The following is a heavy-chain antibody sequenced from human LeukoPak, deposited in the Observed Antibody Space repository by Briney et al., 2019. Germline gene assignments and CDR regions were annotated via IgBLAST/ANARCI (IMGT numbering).Heavy chain of an antibody. Sequence: GGSLRLSCAASGSTFSRDWMHWVRQVPGKGLVWVSRIDSDDGSTSYADSVRGRFTISRDNSKNTLYLQMNSLRAEDTAVYYCAKQGREYYFDYWGQGTLVTVSS. D-gene: IGHD3-10*01. CDR3: AKQGREYYFDY. CDR1: GSTFSRDW. V-gene: IGHV3-74*01. J-gene: IGHJ4*02. CDR2: IDSDDGST.